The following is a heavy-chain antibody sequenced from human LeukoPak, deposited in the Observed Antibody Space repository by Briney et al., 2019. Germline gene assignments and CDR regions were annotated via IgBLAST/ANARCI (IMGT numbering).Heavy chain of an antibody. CDR2: ISSSSSTI. J-gene: IGHJ4*02. D-gene: IGHD4-23*01. V-gene: IGHV3-48*03. CDR3: ARGARWAYYFDY. CDR1: GFTFSSYE. Sequence: GGSLGLSCAASGFTFSSYEMNWVRQAPGKGLEWVSYISSSSSTIYYADSVKGRFTISRDNANNSLFLQMNNLRAEDSAIYYCARGARWAYYFDYWGQGSLVTVSS.